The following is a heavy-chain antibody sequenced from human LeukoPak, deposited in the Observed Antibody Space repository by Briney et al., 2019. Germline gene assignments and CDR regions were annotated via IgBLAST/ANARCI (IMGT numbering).Heavy chain of an antibody. D-gene: IGHD2-2*02. V-gene: IGHV1-2*02. CDR2: IIPNSGDT. CDR3: ARGSYITSTDY. Sequence: ASVKVSCKASGYTFTGYYMHWVRQAPGQGLEWMGWIIPNSGDTNYAQKFQGRVTMTRDTSISTAYMELSRLRSDDTAVYYCARGSYITSTDYWGQGTLVTVSS. J-gene: IGHJ4*02. CDR1: GYTFTGYY.